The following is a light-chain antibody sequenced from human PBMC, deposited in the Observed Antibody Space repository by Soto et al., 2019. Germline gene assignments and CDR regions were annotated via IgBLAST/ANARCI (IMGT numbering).Light chain of an antibody. CDR2: DAS. Sequence: DIQMTQSPSTLSASVGDRVTITCRASQSISKWLAWSQQKPGKAPKLLIFDASTLESGVPSSFSGSASGTEFTLTISSLQPDDCATYYCQQYNSFLWTFGQGTKVEIK. CDR1: QSISKW. CDR3: QQYNSFLWT. J-gene: IGKJ1*01. V-gene: IGKV1-5*01.